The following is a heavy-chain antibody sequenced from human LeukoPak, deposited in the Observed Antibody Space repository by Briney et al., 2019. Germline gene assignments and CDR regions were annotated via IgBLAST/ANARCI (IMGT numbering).Heavy chain of an antibody. CDR1: GFTFSSYS. V-gene: IGHV3-21*01. CDR2: ISSSSSYI. CDR3: ARPDEQQLVRDAFDI. Sequence: KTGGSLRLSCAASGFTFSSYSMNWVRQAPGKGLEWVSSISSSSSYIYYADSVKGRFTISRDNAKNSLYLQMNSLRAEDTAVYYCARPDEQQLVRDAFDIWGRGTMVTVSS. J-gene: IGHJ3*02. D-gene: IGHD6-13*01.